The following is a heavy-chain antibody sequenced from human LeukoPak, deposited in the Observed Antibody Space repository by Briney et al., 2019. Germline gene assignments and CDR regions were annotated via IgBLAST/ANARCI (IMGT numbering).Heavy chain of an antibody. J-gene: IGHJ5*02. CDR2: IRYDGNNK. CDR1: GFTFRSYG. Sequence: GGSLRLSCAASGFTFRSYGMHWVRQAPGKGLEWVAFIRYDGNNKYYADSVKGRFTISRDNSKNTLYLHMNSLRAEDTAVYYCARRAPLYYYDSGYWFDPWGQGTLVTVSS. CDR3: ARRAPLYYYDSGYWFDP. D-gene: IGHD3-22*01. V-gene: IGHV3-30*02.